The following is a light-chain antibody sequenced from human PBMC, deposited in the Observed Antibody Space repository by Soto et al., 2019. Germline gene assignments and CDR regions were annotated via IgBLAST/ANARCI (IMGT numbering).Light chain of an antibody. CDR1: QGIRSY. V-gene: IGKV1-9*01. CDR2: IAS. CDR3: QQVKSYPIT. J-gene: IGKJ5*01. Sequence: DIQLTQSPSFLSASVGDRVTITCRASQGIRSYLAWYQQKPGKAPKILMYIASTLQTGVPSRFSGSGSGTEFTLTITSLQPEDFATYYCQQVKSYPITFGQGTRLEIK.